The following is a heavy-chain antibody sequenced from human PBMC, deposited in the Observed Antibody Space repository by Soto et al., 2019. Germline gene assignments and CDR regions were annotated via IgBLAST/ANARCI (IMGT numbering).Heavy chain of an antibody. V-gene: IGHV1-69*06. Sequence: SVKVSCKASGGTFSSYAISWVRQAPGQGLEWMGGIIPIFGTANYAQKFQGRVTITADKSTSTAYMELSSLRSEDTAVYYCARGPSPYSSSWYGNTVDYWGQGTLVTVSS. CDR3: ARGPSPYSSSWYGNTVDY. D-gene: IGHD6-13*01. J-gene: IGHJ4*02. CDR2: IIPIFGTA. CDR1: GGTFSSYA.